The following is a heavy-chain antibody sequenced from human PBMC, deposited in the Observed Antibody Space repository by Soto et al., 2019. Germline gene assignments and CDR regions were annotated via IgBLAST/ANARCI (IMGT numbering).Heavy chain of an antibody. V-gene: IGHV4-59*01. CDR3: ARGMSGYYFDSSGYPNPGPFDN. Sequence: SETLSLTCTVSGGSISSFYWNWIRQPPGRGLEWIGSFYYSGPTNYNPSLSSQVTISVDTSKNQFSLQLTYVTAADTAVYYCARGMSGYYFDSSGYPNPGPFDNWGQGTLVTVSS. J-gene: IGHJ4*02. CDR1: GGSISSFY. D-gene: IGHD3-22*01. CDR2: FYYSGPT.